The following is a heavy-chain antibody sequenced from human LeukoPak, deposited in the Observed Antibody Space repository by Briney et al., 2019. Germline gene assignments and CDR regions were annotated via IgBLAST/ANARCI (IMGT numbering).Heavy chain of an antibody. CDR2: IYYSGST. Sequence: SETLSLTCTVSGGSISSYYWSWIRQPPGKGLEWIGYIYYSGSTNYNPSLKSRVTIPVDTSKNQFSLKLSSVTAADTAVYYCARDVALRYFDFWGQGTLVTVSS. CDR3: ARDVALRYFDF. D-gene: IGHD3-9*01. CDR1: GGSISSYY. V-gene: IGHV4-59*01. J-gene: IGHJ4*02.